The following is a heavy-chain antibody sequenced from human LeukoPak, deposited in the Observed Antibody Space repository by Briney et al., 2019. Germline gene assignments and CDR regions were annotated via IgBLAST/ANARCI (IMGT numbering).Heavy chain of an antibody. CDR3: ARGRRFPHP. V-gene: IGHV4-34*01. CDR1: GGSFRGYY. CDR2: ISHSGTT. D-gene: IGHD3-3*01. Sequence: SETLSLTCAVSGGSFRGYYWTWIRQPPGKGLEWIAEISHSGTTNYNSSLLSRVTLSIDTSKNNFSLNLSSVTAADTAVYYCARGRRFPHPWGQGALVIASS. J-gene: IGHJ5*02.